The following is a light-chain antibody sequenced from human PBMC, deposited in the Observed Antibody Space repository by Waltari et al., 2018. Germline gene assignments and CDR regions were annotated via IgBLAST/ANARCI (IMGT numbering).Light chain of an antibody. J-gene: IGKJ1*01. CDR2: DAS. V-gene: IGKV3-11*01. Sequence: EIVLTQSPATLSLSPGERATLSCRASQSVSSYLAWYQQKPGQAPRLPIYDASNMATVIPARFSGSGAGTDFTLTISSLEPEDFAVYYCQQRSNWPWTFGQGTKVEIK. CDR3: QQRSNWPWT. CDR1: QSVSSY.